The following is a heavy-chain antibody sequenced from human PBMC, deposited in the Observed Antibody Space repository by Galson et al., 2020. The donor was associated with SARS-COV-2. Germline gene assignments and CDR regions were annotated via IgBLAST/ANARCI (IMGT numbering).Heavy chain of an antibody. CDR3: ARIKPGMAAVREGYYFDY. J-gene: IGHJ4*02. CDR1: GFSLRTSGMC. Sequence: ESGPTLVKPTQTLTLTCTFSGFSLRTSGMCVSWIRQPPGKAMEWLARIDWDDDRYYSTSLKTRLTISKDTSENQVVLTMTNMDSVDTATDYCARIKPGMAAVREGYYFDYWGQGTLVTVSS. V-gene: IGHV2-70*11. CDR2: IDWDDDR. D-gene: IGHD6-13*01.